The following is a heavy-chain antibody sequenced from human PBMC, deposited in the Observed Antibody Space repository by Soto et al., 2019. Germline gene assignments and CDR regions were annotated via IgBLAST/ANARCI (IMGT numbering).Heavy chain of an antibody. CDR3: AKGRESSGSYRPFDY. J-gene: IGHJ4*02. Sequence: EVQVLESGGGLGQPGGSLRLSCAASGFTFSSYAMSWVRQAPGKGLEWVSAISGGGVATNYADSVKGRFTISRDNSKNTLYLQMNSLRAEDTAVYYRAKGRESSGSYRPFDYWGQGTLVTVSS. CDR2: ISGGGVAT. V-gene: IGHV3-23*01. CDR1: GFTFSSYA. D-gene: IGHD3-22*01.